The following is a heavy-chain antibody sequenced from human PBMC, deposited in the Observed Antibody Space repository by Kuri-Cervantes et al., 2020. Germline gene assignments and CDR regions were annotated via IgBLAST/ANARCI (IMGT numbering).Heavy chain of an antibody. CDR3: ARLASGWQGWFDP. CDR2: INPNSGGT. Sequence: ASVKVSCKASGYTFTGYYMHWVRQAPGQGLEWMGWINPNSGGTNYAQKFQGRVTMTRDTSISTAYMELSRLKASDTAMYYCARLASGWQGWFDPWGQGTLVTVSS. J-gene: IGHJ5*02. D-gene: IGHD2-15*01. CDR1: GYTFTGYY. V-gene: IGHV1-2*02.